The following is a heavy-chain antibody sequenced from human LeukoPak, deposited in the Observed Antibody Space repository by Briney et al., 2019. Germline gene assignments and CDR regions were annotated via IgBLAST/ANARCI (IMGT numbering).Heavy chain of an antibody. CDR1: GYTFTSYY. CDR3: ARAYSSSWPHSPFDY. V-gene: IGHV1-46*01. CDR2: INPSGGST. Sequence: ASVKVSCKASGYTFTSYYMHWVRQAPGQGLEWMGIINPSGGSTSYAQKFQGRVTMTRDMSTSTVYMELSSLRSEDTAVYYCARAYSSSWPHSPFDYWGQGTLVTVSS. J-gene: IGHJ4*02. D-gene: IGHD6-13*01.